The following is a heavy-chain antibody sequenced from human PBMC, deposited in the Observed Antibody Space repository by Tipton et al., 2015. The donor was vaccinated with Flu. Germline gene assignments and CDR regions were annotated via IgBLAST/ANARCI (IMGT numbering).Heavy chain of an antibody. D-gene: IGHD4-11*01. CDR3: ARRDYSNYVSEPKNWFDS. V-gene: IGHV4-38-2*01. CDR2: VHQAGTT. J-gene: IGHJ5*01. CDR1: GYSISSGYF. Sequence: LRLSCAVSGYSISSGYFWGWIRQPPGKGLEWIGNVHQAGTTYYSPSLRGRITITVDRPKNHFSLRLTSVTVADTAVYYCARRDYSNYVSEPKNWFDSWGQGTLVTVSS.